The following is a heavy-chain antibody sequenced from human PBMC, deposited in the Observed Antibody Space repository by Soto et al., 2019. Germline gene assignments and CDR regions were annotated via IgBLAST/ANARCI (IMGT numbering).Heavy chain of an antibody. Sequence: ASVKVSCKASGYTFTGYYMHWVRQAPGQGLEWMGWINPNSGGTNYAQKFQGRVTMTRDTSISTANMELSRLRSDDTAVYYCARHSSSSISSYYYYGMDVWGQGTTVTVSS. D-gene: IGHD6-6*01. J-gene: IGHJ6*02. V-gene: IGHV1-2*02. CDR3: ARHSSSSISSYYYYGMDV. CDR2: INPNSGGT. CDR1: GYTFTGYY.